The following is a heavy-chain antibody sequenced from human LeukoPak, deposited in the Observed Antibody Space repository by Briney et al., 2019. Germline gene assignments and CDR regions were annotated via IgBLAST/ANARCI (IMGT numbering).Heavy chain of an antibody. V-gene: IGHV4-61*02. J-gene: IGHJ4*02. Sequence: SETLSLTCTVSGGSISSGSYYWSWIRQPAGKGLEWIGRIYTSGSTNYNPSLKSRVTISVDTSKNQFSLKLSSVTAADTAVYYCAREVNPIAVAGMFDYWGQGTLVTVSS. D-gene: IGHD6-19*01. CDR2: IYTSGST. CDR1: GGSISSGSYY. CDR3: AREVNPIAVAGMFDY.